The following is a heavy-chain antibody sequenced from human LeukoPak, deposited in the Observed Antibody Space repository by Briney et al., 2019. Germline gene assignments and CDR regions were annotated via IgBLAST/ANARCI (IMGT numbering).Heavy chain of an antibody. J-gene: IGHJ4*02. CDR3: AGGGHCSGGSCYSLQAFDY. D-gene: IGHD2-15*01. CDR1: GFTFSDYS. V-gene: IGHV3-48*04. CDR2: ISSSGSTI. Sequence: GGSLRLSCAASGFTFSDYSMNWVRQAPGKGLEWVSYISSSGSTIYYADSVKGRFTISRDNAKNSLYLQMNSLRAEDTAVYYCAGGGHCSGGSCYSLQAFDYWGQGTLVTVSS.